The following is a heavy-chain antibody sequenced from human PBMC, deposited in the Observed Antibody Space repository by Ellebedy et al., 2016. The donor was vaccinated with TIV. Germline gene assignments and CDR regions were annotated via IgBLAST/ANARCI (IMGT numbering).Heavy chain of an antibody. CDR2: IYYSGST. CDR3: ARLWLVQGYYYGMDV. CDR1: GGSISSGDYY. Sequence: SETLSLXCTVSGGSISSGDYYWSWIRQPPGKGLEWIGYIYYSGSTYYNPSLKSRVTISVDTSKNQFSLKLSSVTAADTAVYYCARLWLVQGYYYGMDVWGQGTTVTVSS. V-gene: IGHV4-30-4*01. J-gene: IGHJ6*02. D-gene: IGHD6-19*01.